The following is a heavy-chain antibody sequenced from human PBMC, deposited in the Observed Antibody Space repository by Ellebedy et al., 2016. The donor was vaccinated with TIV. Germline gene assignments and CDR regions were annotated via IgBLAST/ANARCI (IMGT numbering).Heavy chain of an antibody. J-gene: IGHJ6*03. V-gene: IGHV4-39*01. Sequence: SETLSLXXTVSGDSISSSSDYWVWIRQPPGKGPEWIVTISNRDRTDYNPSLKSRVFILVDASKNQFFLKLTSVTAADTAVYYCATFNQYYTYLGVWGKGTTVIVSS. CDR1: GDSISSSSDY. CDR2: ISNRDRT. CDR3: ATFNQYYTYLGV. D-gene: IGHD1-14*01.